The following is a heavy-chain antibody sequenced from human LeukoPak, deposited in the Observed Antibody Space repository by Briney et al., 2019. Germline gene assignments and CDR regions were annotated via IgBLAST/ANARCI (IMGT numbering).Heavy chain of an antibody. V-gene: IGHV4-34*01. Sequence: SETLSLTCAVYGGSFSGYYWSWIRQPPGKGLEWIGEINHSGSTNYNPSLESRVTISVDTSKNQFSLKLSSVTAADTAVYYCASRYSSSWYRRFFGFDPWGQGTLVTVSS. J-gene: IGHJ5*02. CDR3: ASRYSSSWYRRFFGFDP. CDR1: GGSFSGYY. D-gene: IGHD6-13*01. CDR2: INHSGST.